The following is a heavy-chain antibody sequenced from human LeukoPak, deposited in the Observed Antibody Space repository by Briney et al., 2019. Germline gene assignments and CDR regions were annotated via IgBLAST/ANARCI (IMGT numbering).Heavy chain of an antibody. Sequence: GRSLRLSCAASGFTFSSYGMHWVRQAPGKGLEWVAVISYDGSNKYNADSVKGRFTISRDNSKNTLYLQMNSLRAEDTAVYYYAKDQGALNFDYWGQGTLVTVSS. CDR3: AKDQGALNFDY. J-gene: IGHJ4*02. CDR2: ISYDGSNK. D-gene: IGHD3-16*01. V-gene: IGHV3-30*18. CDR1: GFTFSSYG.